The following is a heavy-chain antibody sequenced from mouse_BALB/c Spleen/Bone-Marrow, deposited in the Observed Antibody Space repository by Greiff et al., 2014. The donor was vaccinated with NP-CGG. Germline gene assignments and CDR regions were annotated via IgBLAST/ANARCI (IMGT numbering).Heavy chain of an antibody. D-gene: IGHD2-4*01. Sequence: EVHLVESGGGLVQPGGSRKLPCAASGFTFSSFGMHWVRQAPEKGLEWVAYISSGSSTIYYADTVKGRFTISRDNPKNTLFLQMTSLRSEDTAMYYCARDDYDYAMDYWGQGTSVTVSS. CDR3: ARDDYDYAMDY. V-gene: IGHV5-17*02. J-gene: IGHJ4*01. CDR2: ISSGSSTI. CDR1: GFTFSSFG.